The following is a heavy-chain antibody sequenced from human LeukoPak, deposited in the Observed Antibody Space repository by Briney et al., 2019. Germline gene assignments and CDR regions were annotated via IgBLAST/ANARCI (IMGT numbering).Heavy chain of an antibody. CDR3: VKEKMPFGSSVMKRSGGAFDI. CDR1: GFTFSSFA. D-gene: IGHD3-16*01. CDR2: ISTAYDIT. J-gene: IGHJ3*02. Sequence: GGSLRLSCAASGFTFSSFAMSWVRQAPGTGMDWVPSISTAYDITYYADFVKGRFTISRDNSKNTLYPQMNSLRAEDTAIYFCVKEKMPFGSSVMKRSGGAFDIWGQGTRVTVS. V-gene: IGHV3-23*01.